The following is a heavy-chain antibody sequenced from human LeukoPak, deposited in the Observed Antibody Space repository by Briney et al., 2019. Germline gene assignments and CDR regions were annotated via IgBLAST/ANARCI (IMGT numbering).Heavy chain of an antibody. CDR1: GFIFTNYF. V-gene: IGHV3-7*03. Sequence: GGSLRLSCAASGFIFTNYFMSWVRQAPGKGLEWVASIKHDGSEKYYVDSVRGRFTISRDNTMNSLYLQMSSLRSEDTAVYYCARGWLAETTVVTPYNYWGQGTLVTVSS. CDR3: ARGWLAETTVVTPYNY. D-gene: IGHD4-23*01. CDR2: IKHDGSEK. J-gene: IGHJ4*02.